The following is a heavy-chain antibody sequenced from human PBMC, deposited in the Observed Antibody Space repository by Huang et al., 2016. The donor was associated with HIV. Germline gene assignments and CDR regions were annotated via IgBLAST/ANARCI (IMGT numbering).Heavy chain of an antibody. V-gene: IGHV4-34*01. CDR1: GGSFSGYY. D-gene: IGHD1-1*01. CDR3: ARERMMSWLDDHDAFDI. CDR2: INHSGST. J-gene: IGHJ3*02. Sequence: QVQLQQWGAGLLKPSETLSLTCAVFGGSFSGYYWSWIRQSPGKGLEWIGEINHSGSTNYSPSLKSRLTISVDTAKNQFSLKLRSVTAADTAVYYCARERMMSWLDDHDAFDIWGQGTMVTVSS.